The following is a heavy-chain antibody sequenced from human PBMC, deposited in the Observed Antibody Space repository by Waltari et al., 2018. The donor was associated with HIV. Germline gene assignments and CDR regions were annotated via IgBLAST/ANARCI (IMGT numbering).Heavy chain of an antibody. D-gene: IGHD2-21*01. CDR2: SSSSVSTI. Sequence: EVQLVESGGGLVQPGGSLRLSCAASGFTFSSYEMNWVRPAPGKGLDWVSYSSSSVSTIYYADSVKRRFTISRDNAKNSLYLQMNSLRAEDTAVYYCARGILWWCLDYWGQGTLVTVSS. J-gene: IGHJ4*02. CDR1: GFTFSSYE. CDR3: ARGILWWCLDY. V-gene: IGHV3-48*03.